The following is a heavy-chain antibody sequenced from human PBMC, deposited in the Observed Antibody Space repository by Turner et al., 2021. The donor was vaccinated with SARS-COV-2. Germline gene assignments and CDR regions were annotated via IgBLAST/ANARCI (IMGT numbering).Heavy chain of an antibody. CDR3: ARHQGSTSGYDHGMNV. D-gene: IGHD1-1*01. CDR1: GGSISSKS. Sequence: QVQRQESGPGLVRPSETLSLSCTVSGGSISSKSWGWFRQSPGRGLEWIGYFYKIGSIDYNPTLRSRVTISVDTSKNQLSLNLISMTAADTAVYYCARHQGSTSGYDHGMNVWGQGTAVIVSS. V-gene: IGHV4-59*08. CDR2: FYKIGSI. J-gene: IGHJ6*02.